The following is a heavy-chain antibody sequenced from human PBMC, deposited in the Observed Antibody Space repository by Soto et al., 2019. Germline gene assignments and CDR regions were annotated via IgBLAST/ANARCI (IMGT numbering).Heavy chain of an antibody. D-gene: IGHD1-26*01. Sequence: QVQLVPSGAEVKKPGSSVKVSCKASGGTFSSYAISWVRQAPGPGLEWMGGIIPIFGTANYAQKFQSRVTITAYESTSTASGELSSLRSEDTAVYYCARESVVGRGYFDYWCQGTLVTVSS. CDR2: IIPIFGTA. CDR1: GGTFSSYA. J-gene: IGHJ4*02. CDR3: ARESVVGRGYFDY. V-gene: IGHV1-69*01.